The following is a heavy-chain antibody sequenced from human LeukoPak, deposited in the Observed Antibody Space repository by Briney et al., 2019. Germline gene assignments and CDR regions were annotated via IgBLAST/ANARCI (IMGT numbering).Heavy chain of an antibody. V-gene: IGHV3-53*01. J-gene: IGHJ2*01. D-gene: IGHD3-3*01. Sequence: PGGSLRLSCAASGFTVSSNYMSWVRQAPGKGLEWLSVFYVDGRTFYADSVEGRFTISRDISKNTLYLQLSSLRVEDTAVYFCARRITTFGVLADWYFDLWGRGTRVTVSS. CDR2: FYVDGRT. CDR3: ARRITTFGVLADWYFDL. CDR1: GFTVSSNY.